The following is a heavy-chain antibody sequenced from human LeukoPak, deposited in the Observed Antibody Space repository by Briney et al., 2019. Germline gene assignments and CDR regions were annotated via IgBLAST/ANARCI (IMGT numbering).Heavy chain of an antibody. D-gene: IGHD3-10*02. J-gene: IGHJ3*01. V-gene: IGHV3-23*01. CDR2: IRGGGSNT. CDR3: AKCSASYSNDAFDV. Sequence: PGGSLRLSCAASGFTFSSSAMNWVRQAPGKGLEWVSYIRGGGSNTRYSDSVKGRFIISRDNSKNILYLQMNSLRAEDTAIYYCAKCSASYSNDAFDVWGRGTMVTVSS. CDR1: GFTFSSSA.